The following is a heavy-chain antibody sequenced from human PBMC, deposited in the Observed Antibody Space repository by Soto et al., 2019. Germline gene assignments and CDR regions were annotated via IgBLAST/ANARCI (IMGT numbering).Heavy chain of an antibody. CDR3: ARVDYGDYFDY. CDR2: INHSGST. CDR1: GGSFSGYY. D-gene: IGHD4-17*01. Sequence: SETLSLTCAVYGGSFSGYYWSWIRQPPGKGLGWIGEINHSGSTNYNPSLKSRVTISVDTSKNQFSLKLSSVTAADTAVYYCARVDYGDYFDYWGQGTLVTVSS. V-gene: IGHV4-34*01. J-gene: IGHJ4*02.